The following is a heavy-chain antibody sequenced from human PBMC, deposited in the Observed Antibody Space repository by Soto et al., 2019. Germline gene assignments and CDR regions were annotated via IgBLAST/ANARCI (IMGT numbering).Heavy chain of an antibody. J-gene: IGHJ6*02. CDR1: GFDLTSSR. Sequence: GGALRLSCVAYGFDLTSSRMNWVRQAPGKGLEWVASISGSGKDTFYRHSVKGRFAISRDSAGTSLFLRMDSVKVEDTAVYHCARVHLVAGSAVYCAMDVWGPGTAVTVSS. D-gene: IGHD6-6*01. CDR3: ARVHLVAGSAVYCAMDV. V-gene: IGHV3-21*01. CDR2: ISGSGKDT.